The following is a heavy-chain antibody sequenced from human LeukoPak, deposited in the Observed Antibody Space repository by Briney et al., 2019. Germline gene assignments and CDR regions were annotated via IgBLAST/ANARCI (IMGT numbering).Heavy chain of an antibody. V-gene: IGHV1-2*02. CDR2: INPNSGAT. Sequence: ASVKVSCKASGYTFSGYYIHWVRQAPGQGLEWMGWINPNSGATNYAQKFQGGVTMTRDTSITTFYMEVSRLRSDDTAVYYCARYNWNDVVSALDYWGQGTLVTVSS. CDR1: GYTFSGYY. J-gene: IGHJ4*02. D-gene: IGHD1-1*01. CDR3: ARYNWNDVVSALDY.